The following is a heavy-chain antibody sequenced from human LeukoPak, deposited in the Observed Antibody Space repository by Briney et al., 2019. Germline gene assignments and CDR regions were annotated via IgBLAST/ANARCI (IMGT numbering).Heavy chain of an antibody. CDR2: ISYDGSNK. CDR1: GFTFSSYG. D-gene: IGHD5-18*01. CDR3: AKDDVGYMGPKSNHFDY. Sequence: QPGGSLRLSCAASGFTFSSYGMHWVRQAPGKGLEWVAVISYDGSNKYYADSVKGRFTISRDNSKNTLYLQMNSLRAEDTAVYYCAKDDVGYMGPKSNHFDYWGQGTLVTVSS. J-gene: IGHJ4*02. V-gene: IGHV3-30*18.